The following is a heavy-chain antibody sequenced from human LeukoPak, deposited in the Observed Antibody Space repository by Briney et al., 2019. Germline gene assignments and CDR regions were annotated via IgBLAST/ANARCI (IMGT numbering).Heavy chain of an antibody. Sequence: PSETLSLTCTVSGGSISSYYWSRIRQPPGKGLEWIGYIYYSGSTNYNPSLKSRVTISVDTSKNQFSLKLSSVTAADTAVYYCARGEGDSTDYWGQGTLVTVSS. D-gene: IGHD2-21*02. CDR2: IYYSGST. CDR3: ARGEGDSTDY. V-gene: IGHV4-59*01. J-gene: IGHJ4*02. CDR1: GGSISSYY.